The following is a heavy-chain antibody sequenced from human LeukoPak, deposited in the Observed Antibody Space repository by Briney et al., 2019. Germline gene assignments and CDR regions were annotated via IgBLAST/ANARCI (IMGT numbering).Heavy chain of an antibody. CDR3: ATKQWLAPPPDS. CDR1: GFTFNKHA. D-gene: IGHD6-19*01. J-gene: IGHJ4*02. CDR2: TIDSGAST. Sequence: QPGGSPRLSCAASGFTFNKHAMSWVRQTPGKGLEWVSTTIDSGASTYYADSVKGRFTVSRDNADNTMFPQMNSVRDEDTAVYYCATKQWLAPPPDSWGQGTPVTVSS. V-gene: IGHV3-23*01.